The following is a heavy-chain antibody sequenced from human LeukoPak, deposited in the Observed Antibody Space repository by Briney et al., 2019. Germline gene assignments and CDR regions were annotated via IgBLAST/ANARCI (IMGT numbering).Heavy chain of an antibody. CDR2: ISGGGETT. Sequence: GGSLRLSCAASGFTFNNYAMNWVRQAPGKGLEWVSSISGGGETTYYADSAKGRFTISRDNSKNTLYLQMNSLRAEDTAVYYCAKDKIFDYWGQGTLVTVSS. CDR1: GFTFNNYA. CDR3: AKDKIFDY. V-gene: IGHV3-23*01. J-gene: IGHJ4*02.